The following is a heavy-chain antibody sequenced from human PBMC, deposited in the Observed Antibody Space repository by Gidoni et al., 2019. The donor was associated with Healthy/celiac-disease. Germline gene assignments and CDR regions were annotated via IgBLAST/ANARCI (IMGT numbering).Heavy chain of an antibody. CDR2: IWYDGSNK. J-gene: IGHJ6*02. Sequence: QVQLVESGGGVVQPGRSLRLSCAASGFTFSSYAMHWVRQAPGKGLEWVAVIWYDGSNKYYADSVKGRFTISRDNSKNTLYLQMNSLRAEDTAVYYCARVGADRDILTGYYNYYYGMDVWGQGTTVTVSS. CDR3: ARVGADRDILTGYYNYYYGMDV. CDR1: GFTFSSYA. V-gene: IGHV3-33*01. D-gene: IGHD3-9*01.